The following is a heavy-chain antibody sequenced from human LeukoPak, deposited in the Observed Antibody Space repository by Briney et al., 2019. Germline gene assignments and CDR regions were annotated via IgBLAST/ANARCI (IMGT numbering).Heavy chain of an antibody. CDR2: INPNSGGT. Sequence: GASVKVSCKASGYTFTGYYMHWVRQAPGQGLEWMGWINPNSGGTNYAQKFQGRVPMTWDTSISTAYMELSRLRSDDTAVYYCARDSKYFDWSDPYYYYMDVWGKGTTVTVSS. J-gene: IGHJ6*03. CDR1: GYTFTGYY. CDR3: ARDSKYFDWSDPYYYYMDV. V-gene: IGHV1-2*02. D-gene: IGHD3-9*01.